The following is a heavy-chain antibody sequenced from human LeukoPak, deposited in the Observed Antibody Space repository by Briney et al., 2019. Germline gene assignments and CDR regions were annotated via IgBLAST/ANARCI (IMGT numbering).Heavy chain of an antibody. D-gene: IGHD3-22*01. V-gene: IGHV4-39*07. J-gene: IGHJ4*02. CDR2: INHRGST. Sequence: SETLSLTCTVSGGSISSSSYYWGWIRQPPGKGLEWIGEINHRGSTNYNPSLKSRVTISVDTSKNQFSLKLNSVTAADTAVYYCARLGTDYYDSSGYYRPKSFDYWGQGTLVTVSS. CDR1: GGSISSSSYY. CDR3: ARLGTDYYDSSGYYRPKSFDY.